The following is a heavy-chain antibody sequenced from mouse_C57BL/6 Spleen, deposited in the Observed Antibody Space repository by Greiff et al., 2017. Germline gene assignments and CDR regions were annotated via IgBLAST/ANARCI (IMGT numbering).Heavy chain of an antibody. CDR1: GYTFTSYW. CDR2: VDPNSGGT. Sequence: QVQLQQSGAELVKPGASVKLSCKASGYTFTSYWMHWVKPRPGRGLEWIGRVDPNSGGTTYNEKFKSKATLTVAKPSSPAYMQLSSLPSEGSAVYYCARSLAYYCGSSPLAMDYWGQGTSVTVSS. D-gene: IGHD1-1*01. J-gene: IGHJ4*01. V-gene: IGHV1-72*01. CDR3: ARSLAYYCGSSPLAMDY.